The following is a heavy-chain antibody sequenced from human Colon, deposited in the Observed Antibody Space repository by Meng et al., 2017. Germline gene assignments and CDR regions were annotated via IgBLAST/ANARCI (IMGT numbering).Heavy chain of an antibody. D-gene: IGHD5-12*01. CDR3: ARYAATMASFDY. CDR1: GYTFTSYD. J-gene: IGHJ4*02. CDR2: MNPNSGNT. V-gene: IGHV1-8*03. Sequence: ASVKVSRKASGYTFTSYDINWVRQATGQGLEGMGWMNPNSGNTGYAQKFQGRVTITRNTSISTAYMELSSLRSEDTAVYYCARYAATMASFDYWGQGTLVTVSS.